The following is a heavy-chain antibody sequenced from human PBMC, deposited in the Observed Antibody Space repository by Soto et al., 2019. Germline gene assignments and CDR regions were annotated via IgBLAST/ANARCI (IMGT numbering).Heavy chain of an antibody. CDR3: LPEQGYGMDV. CDR1: GGSISSGDYY. CDR2: IYYSGST. J-gene: IGHJ6*02. V-gene: IGHV4-30-4*03. Sequence: PSETLSLTCAVSGGSISSGDYYWSWIRQPPGKGLEWIGYIYYSGSTYYNPSLKSRVTISVDTSKNQFSLKLSSVTAADTAVYYCLPEQGYGMDVWGQGTTVTVSS.